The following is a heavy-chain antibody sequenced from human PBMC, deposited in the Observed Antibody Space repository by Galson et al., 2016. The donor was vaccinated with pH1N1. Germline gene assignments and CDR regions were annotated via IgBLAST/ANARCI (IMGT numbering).Heavy chain of an antibody. CDR2: IIGSGGST. CDR3: ARNWWGIDY. D-gene: IGHD2-15*01. Sequence: SLRLSCAASGFTFSSYAMSWVRQAPGKGLEWVSAIIGSGGSTYYADSVKGRFTISRDNSKNMLYLQMNSLRTDDTAVYYCARNWWGIDYWGQGALVTVSS. CDR1: GFTFSSYA. J-gene: IGHJ4*02. V-gene: IGHV3-23*01.